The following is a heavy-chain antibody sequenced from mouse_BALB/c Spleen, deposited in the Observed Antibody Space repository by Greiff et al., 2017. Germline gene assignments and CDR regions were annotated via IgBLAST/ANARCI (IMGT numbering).Heavy chain of an antibody. CDR3: ARNWRGYYAMDY. CDR1: GFSLTSYG. Sequence: VKVVESGPGLVQPSQSLSITCTVSGFSLTSYGVHWVRQSPGKGLEWLGVIWSGGSTDYNAAFISRLSISKDNSKSQVFFKMNSLQANDTAIYYCARNWRGYYAMDYWGQGTSVTVSS. CDR2: IWSGGST. V-gene: IGHV2-2*02. J-gene: IGHJ4*01.